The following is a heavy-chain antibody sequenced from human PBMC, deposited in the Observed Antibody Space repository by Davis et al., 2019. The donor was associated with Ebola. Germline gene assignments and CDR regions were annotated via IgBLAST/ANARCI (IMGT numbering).Heavy chain of an antibody. J-gene: IGHJ4*02. CDR3: ARSIVGATMGYDY. D-gene: IGHD1-26*01. Sequence: GESLKISCAASGFTFSSYAMSWVRQAPGKGLEWVANIKQDGSEKYYVDSVKGRFTISRDNAKNSLYLQMNSLRAEDTAVYYCARSIVGATMGYDYWGQGTLVTVSS. V-gene: IGHV3-7*03. CDR2: IKQDGSEK. CDR1: GFTFSSYA.